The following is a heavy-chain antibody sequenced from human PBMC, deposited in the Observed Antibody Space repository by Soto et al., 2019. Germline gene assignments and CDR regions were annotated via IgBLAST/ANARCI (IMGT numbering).Heavy chain of an antibody. D-gene: IGHD1-7*01. J-gene: IGHJ4*02. CDR2: ISNDGNNK. CDR1: GFTFSIND. Sequence: PGGSLRLSCAASGFTFSINDMHWVRQAPGRGLEWVAVISNDGNNKYYADSVKGRFTLSRDNSKNMVYLQMDSLRVEDTAVYFCEKDHKTYNWDSIFDSWGPGTLVTVYS. CDR3: EKDHKTYNWDSIFDS. V-gene: IGHV3-30*18.